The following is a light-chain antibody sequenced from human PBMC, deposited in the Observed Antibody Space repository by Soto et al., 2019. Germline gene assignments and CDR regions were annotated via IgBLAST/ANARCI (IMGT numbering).Light chain of an antibody. V-gene: IGLV8-61*01. CDR1: SGSVSTTYY. CDR3: VLYMGSGISV. J-gene: IGLJ3*02. CDR2: STN. Sequence: QTVVTQEPSFSVSPGRTVTLTCGLSSGSVSTTYYPSWYQQTPGQAPRTLIYSTNTRSSGVPDRFSGSLLGNKAALTITGAQADDESDYYCVLYMGSGISVFGGGTK.